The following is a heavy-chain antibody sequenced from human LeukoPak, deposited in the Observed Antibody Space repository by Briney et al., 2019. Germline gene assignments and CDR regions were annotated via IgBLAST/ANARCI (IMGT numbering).Heavy chain of an antibody. D-gene: IGHD5-18*01. J-gene: IGHJ5*02. CDR3: ARGKRDTARNWFDP. V-gene: IGHV4-34*01. CDR2: INHGGST. Sequence: PSETLSLTCFVSGASFRSGYYWSWIRQPPGKGLEWIGEINHGGSTNYNPSLKSRVTISVDTSKNQFSLKLSSVTAADTAVYYCARGKRDTARNWFDPWGQGTLVTVSS. CDR1: GASFRSGYY.